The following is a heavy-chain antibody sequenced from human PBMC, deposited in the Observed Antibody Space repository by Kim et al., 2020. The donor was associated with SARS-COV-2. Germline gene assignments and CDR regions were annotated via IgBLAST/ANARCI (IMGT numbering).Heavy chain of an antibody. Sequence: ASVKVSCKVSGYTLTELSMHWVRQAPGKGLEWMGGFDPEDGETIYAQKFQGRVTMTEDTSTDTAYMELSSLRSEDTAVYYCATVDTAMVIGLTFDYWGQGTLVTVSS. J-gene: IGHJ4*02. V-gene: IGHV1-24*01. CDR3: ATVDTAMVIGLTFDY. CDR2: FDPEDGET. CDR1: GYTLTELS. D-gene: IGHD5-18*01.